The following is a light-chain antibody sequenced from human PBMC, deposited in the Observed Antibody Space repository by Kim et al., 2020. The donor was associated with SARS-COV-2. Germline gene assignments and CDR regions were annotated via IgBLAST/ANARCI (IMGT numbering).Light chain of an antibody. CDR1: QDIRND. CDR3: LQHSTYPIT. CDR2: GAS. J-gene: IGKJ5*01. V-gene: IGKV1-17*01. Sequence: ASVGDRVTSTCRASQDIRNDLGWYQQNPGRAPKRLIYGASSLQSGVPSRFSGSGSGTEFTLTIISVQPEDFATYFCLQHSTYPITFGQGTRLEIK.